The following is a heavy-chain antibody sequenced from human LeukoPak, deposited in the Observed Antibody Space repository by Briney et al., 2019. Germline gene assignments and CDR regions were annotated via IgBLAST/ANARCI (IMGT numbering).Heavy chain of an antibody. CDR2: ISGSGGST. V-gene: IGHV3-23*01. CDR3: AKDLGDYDILTGDN. CDR1: GFTFSSYA. Sequence: GGSLRLSCAASGFTFSSYAMSWVRQAPGKGLEWVSAISGSGGSTYYADSVKGRFTISRDNSKNTLYLQMNSLRAEDTAVYYCAKDLGDYDILTGDNWGQGTLVTVSS. J-gene: IGHJ4*02. D-gene: IGHD3-9*01.